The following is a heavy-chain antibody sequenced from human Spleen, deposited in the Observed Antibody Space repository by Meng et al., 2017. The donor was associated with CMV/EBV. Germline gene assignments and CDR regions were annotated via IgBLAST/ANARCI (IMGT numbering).Heavy chain of an antibody. CDR1: FTFSSYA. CDR2: MSGSGAST. J-gene: IGHJ4*02. V-gene: IGHV3-23*01. D-gene: IGHD5-12*01. Sequence: FTFSSYAMNWVRQAPGKGLEWVSVMSGSGASTFYADSVKGRFTTSRDNSKNTLYLQLNSLKVDDTAQYYCARANRYGDYDSRGIFDYWGQGILVTVSS. CDR3: ARANRYGDYDSRGIFDY.